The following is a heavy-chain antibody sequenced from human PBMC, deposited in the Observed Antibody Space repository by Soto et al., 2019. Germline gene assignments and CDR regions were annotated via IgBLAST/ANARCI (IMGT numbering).Heavy chain of an antibody. V-gene: IGHV4-34*01. CDR3: ARLTMITFGGVIVPDAFDI. CDR2: INHSGST. D-gene: IGHD3-16*02. J-gene: IGHJ3*02. Sequence: PSETLSLTCAVYGGSFSGYYWSWIRQPPGKGLEWIGEINHSGSTYYNPSLKSRVTISVDTSKNQFSLKLSSVTAADTAVYYCARLTMITFGGVIVPDAFDIWGQGTMVTVSS. CDR1: GGSFSGYY.